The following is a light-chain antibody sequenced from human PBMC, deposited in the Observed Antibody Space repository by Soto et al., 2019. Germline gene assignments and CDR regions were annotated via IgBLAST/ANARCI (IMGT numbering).Light chain of an antibody. V-gene: IGLV2-14*01. CDR1: SSDVGTYNY. CDR3: SSYTGSSTLYV. Sequence: QSALTQPASVSGSPGQSITISFTGTSSDVGTYNYVSWYQQHPGKAPKVMIYEVTYRPSGVSNRFSGSKSGNTASLTISGLQAEDEAEYYCSSYTGSSTLYVFGTGTKV. CDR2: EVT. J-gene: IGLJ1*01.